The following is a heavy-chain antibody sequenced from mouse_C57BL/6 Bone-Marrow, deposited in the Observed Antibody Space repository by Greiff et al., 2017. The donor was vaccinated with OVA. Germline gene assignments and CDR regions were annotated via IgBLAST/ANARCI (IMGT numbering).Heavy chain of an antibody. CDR3: ARGNFWSSFYAMAY. CDR2: IDPANDNN. CDR1: GFNIKNTY. V-gene: IGHV14-3*01. D-gene: IGHD1-1*01. J-gene: IGHJ4*01. Sequence: EVQLQQSVAALVRPGASVKLSCTASGFNIKNTYMHWVKQRPEQGMEWIGRIDPANDNNKYAPKFQGKATMTAEPSYNTAYRQLSSLSSEDTAVYCCARGNFWSSFYAMAYWGQGTSVTVSS.